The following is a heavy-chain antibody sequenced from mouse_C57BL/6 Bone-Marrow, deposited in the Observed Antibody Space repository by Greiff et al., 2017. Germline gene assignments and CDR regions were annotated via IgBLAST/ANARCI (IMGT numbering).Heavy chain of an antibody. J-gene: IGHJ2*01. V-gene: IGHV8-8*01. CDR3: ARLYYGNFFDY. CDR1: GFSLSTFGMG. CDR2: IWWDDDK. Sequence: QVTLKVSGPGILQPSQTLSLTCSFSGFSLSTFGMGVGWLRQPSGLGLEWLAHIWWDDDKYYNPALRSLPTISNDTSKNQVYLKIANVDTADTATYYCARLYYGNFFDYWGQGTTLTVSS. D-gene: IGHD2-1*01.